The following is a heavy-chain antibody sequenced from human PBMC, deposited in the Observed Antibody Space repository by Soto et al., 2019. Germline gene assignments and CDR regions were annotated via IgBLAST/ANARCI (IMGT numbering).Heavy chain of an antibody. CDR3: ASTSIAARVYGMDV. D-gene: IGHD6-6*01. V-gene: IGHV3-21*01. CDR1: GFTFSSYA. CDR2: ISSSSYI. J-gene: IGHJ6*02. Sequence: GGSLRLSCAASGFTFSSYAMSWVRQAPGKGLEWVSSISSSSYIYYADSVKGRFTISRDNAKNSLYLQMNSLRAEDTAVYYCASTSIAARVYGMDVWGQGTTVTVSS.